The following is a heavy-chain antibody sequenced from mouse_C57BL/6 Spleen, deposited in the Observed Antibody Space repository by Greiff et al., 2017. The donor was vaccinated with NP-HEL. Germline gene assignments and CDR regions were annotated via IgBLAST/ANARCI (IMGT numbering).Heavy chain of an antibody. Sequence: EVKLVESGPELVKPGASVKISCKASGYSFTDYNMNWVKQSNGKSLEWIGVINPNYGTTSYNQKFKGKATLTVDQSSSTAYMQLNSLTSEDSAVYYCARLRYYGRAGAMDYWGQGTSVTVSS. CDR3: ARLRYYGRAGAMDY. V-gene: IGHV1-39*01. J-gene: IGHJ4*01. D-gene: IGHD1-1*01. CDR1: GYSFTDYN. CDR2: INPNYGTT.